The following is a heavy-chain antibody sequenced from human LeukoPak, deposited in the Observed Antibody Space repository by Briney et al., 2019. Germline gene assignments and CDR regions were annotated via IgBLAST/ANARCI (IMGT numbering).Heavy chain of an antibody. CDR1: GFTFSSYA. J-gene: IGHJ4*02. Sequence: GGSLRLSCAASGFTFSSYAMHWVRQAPGKGLEWVAVISYDGSNKYYADSVKGRFTISRDNSKNTLYLQMNSLRAEDTAVYYCARDRAWAEYSSSGHDYWGQGPLVTVSS. CDR2: ISYDGSNK. CDR3: ARDRAWAEYSSSGHDY. V-gene: IGHV3-30-3*01. D-gene: IGHD6-13*01.